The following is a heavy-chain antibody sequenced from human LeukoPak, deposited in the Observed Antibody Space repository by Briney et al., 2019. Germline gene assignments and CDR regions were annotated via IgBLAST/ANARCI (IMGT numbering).Heavy chain of an antibody. J-gene: IGHJ5*02. V-gene: IGHV1-2*02. CDR2: INPNSGGT. Sequence: ASVKVSCKASGYTFTGYYMHWARQAPGQGLEWMGWINPNSGGTNYAQKFQGRVTMTRDTSISTAYMELSRLRSDDTAVYYCAREPPGGSYGFDPWGQGTLVTVSS. D-gene: IGHD1-26*01. CDR1: GYTFTGYY. CDR3: AREPPGGSYGFDP.